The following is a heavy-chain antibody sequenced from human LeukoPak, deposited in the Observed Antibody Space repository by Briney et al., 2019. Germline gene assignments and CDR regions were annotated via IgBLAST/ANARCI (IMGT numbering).Heavy chain of an antibody. V-gene: IGHV5-51*01. CDR3: ARHPLYSTSAWFV. CDR2: MYPANSDI. D-gene: IGHD6-13*01. Sequence: GESLKISCKGSGYSFTNYWIGWVRQMPGKGLEWMGIMYPANSDIRYSPSFQGQVTISADKSISTAYLQWISLKASDTAIYYCARHPLYSTSAWFVWGQGTLVTVSS. J-gene: IGHJ4*02. CDR1: GYSFTNYW.